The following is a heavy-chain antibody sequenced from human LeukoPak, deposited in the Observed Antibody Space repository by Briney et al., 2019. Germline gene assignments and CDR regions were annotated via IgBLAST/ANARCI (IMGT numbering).Heavy chain of an antibody. CDR3: ARGGIQVSGIDEFDY. Sequence: GGSQRLSCAASGFTFSIYAMSWVSQAPGKGLEWVSAISGSGGSTYYADSVKGRFTISRDNSKNTLYLQMNSLRAEDKAVYYCARGGIQVSGIDEFDYWGQGTLVTVSS. J-gene: IGHJ4*02. D-gene: IGHD6-19*01. CDR2: ISGSGGST. V-gene: IGHV3-23*01. CDR1: GFTFSIYA.